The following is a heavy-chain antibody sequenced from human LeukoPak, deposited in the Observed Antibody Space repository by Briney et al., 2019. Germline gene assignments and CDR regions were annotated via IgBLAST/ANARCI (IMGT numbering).Heavy chain of an antibody. D-gene: IGHD5-24*01. CDR3: ANNRRDGYNYYFDY. CDR1: GFTFSSYA. J-gene: IGHJ4*02. Sequence: GGSLRLSCAASGFTFSSYAMSWVRQAPGKGLEWVSAISGSGGSTYYADSVKGRFTISRDNSKNTLYLQMNSLRVEDTAVYYCANNRRDGYNYYFDYWGQGTLVTVSS. CDR2: ISGSGGST. V-gene: IGHV3-23*01.